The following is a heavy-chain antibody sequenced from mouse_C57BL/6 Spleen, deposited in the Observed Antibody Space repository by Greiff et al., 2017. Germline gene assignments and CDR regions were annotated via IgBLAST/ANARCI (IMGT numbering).Heavy chain of an antibody. CDR2: ISSGGSYT. Sequence: EVHLVESGGDLVKPGGSLKLSCAASGFTFSSYGMSWVRQTPDKRLEWVATISSGGSYTYYPDSVKGRFTISRDNAKNTLYLQMSSLKSEDTAMYYCARHEDYDDLGFDYWGQGTTLTVSS. J-gene: IGHJ2*01. V-gene: IGHV5-6*01. CDR3: ARHEDYDDLGFDY. CDR1: GFTFSSYG. D-gene: IGHD2-4*01.